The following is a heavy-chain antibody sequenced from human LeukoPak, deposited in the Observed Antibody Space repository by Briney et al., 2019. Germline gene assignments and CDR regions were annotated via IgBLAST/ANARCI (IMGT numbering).Heavy chain of an antibody. V-gene: IGHV4-39*07. CDR3: ARDSSGWSRGY. Sequence: SETLSLTCTVSGGSISSSSYYWGWIRQPPGKGLEWIGSIYHSGSTYYNPSLKSRVTISIDTSKNQFSLKLTSVTAADTAVYYCARDSSGWSRGYWGQGTLVTVSS. CDR2: IYHSGST. CDR1: GGSISSSSYY. J-gene: IGHJ4*02. D-gene: IGHD6-19*01.